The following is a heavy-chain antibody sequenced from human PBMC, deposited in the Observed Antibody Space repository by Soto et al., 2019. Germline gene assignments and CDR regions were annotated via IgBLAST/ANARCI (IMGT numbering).Heavy chain of an antibody. D-gene: IGHD6-19*01. CDR2: IYHSGST. Sequence: SETLSLTCAVSGGSISSSNWWSWVRQPPGKGLEWIGEIYHSGSTNYNPSLKSRVTISVDKSKNQFSLKLSSVTAADTAVYYCARAINIAVAGHDYWGQGTLVTVSS. CDR1: GGSISSSNW. V-gene: IGHV4-4*02. CDR3: ARAINIAVAGHDY. J-gene: IGHJ4*02.